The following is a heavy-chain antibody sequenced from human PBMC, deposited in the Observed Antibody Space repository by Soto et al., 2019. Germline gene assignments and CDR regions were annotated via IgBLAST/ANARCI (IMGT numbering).Heavy chain of an antibody. Sequence: EVQLVESGGGLVQPGGSLRLSCAASGFTFSSYSMNWVRQAPGKGLEWVSYISSSSSTIYYADSVKGRFTISRDNAKNSLYLQMNRLRAEDTAVYYCARIGRLRGGDYWGQGTLVTVSS. J-gene: IGHJ4*02. CDR3: ARIGRLRGGDY. CDR1: GFTFSSYS. D-gene: IGHD4-17*01. V-gene: IGHV3-48*01. CDR2: ISSSSSTI.